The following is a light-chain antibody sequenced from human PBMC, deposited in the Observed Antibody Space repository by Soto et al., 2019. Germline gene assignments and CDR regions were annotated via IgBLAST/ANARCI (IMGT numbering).Light chain of an antibody. Sequence: QSVLTQPPSASGTPGQRVTISCSGSSSNIGGNYVYWYQQLPGTAPKLLIYSNNQRPSGVLDRFSGSKSGTSASLAISGLRSEDEADYYCAAWDDSLSGPVFGGGTKLTVL. CDR3: AAWDDSLSGPV. J-gene: IGLJ3*02. CDR1: SSNIGGNY. CDR2: SNN. V-gene: IGLV1-47*02.